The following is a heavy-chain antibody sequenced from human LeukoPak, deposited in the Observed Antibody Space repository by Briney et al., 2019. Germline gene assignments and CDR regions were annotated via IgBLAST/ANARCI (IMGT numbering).Heavy chain of an antibody. Sequence: GASVKVSCKASGGTFSSYAISWVRQAPGQGLEWMGGIIPIFGTANYAQKFQGRVTITADESTSTAYMELSSLRSEDTAVYYCASLRMTHYYYYGMDVWGQGTTVTVS. V-gene: IGHV1-69*01. D-gene: IGHD2-15*01. CDR2: IIPIFGTA. CDR1: GGTFSSYA. CDR3: ASLRMTHYYYYGMDV. J-gene: IGHJ6*02.